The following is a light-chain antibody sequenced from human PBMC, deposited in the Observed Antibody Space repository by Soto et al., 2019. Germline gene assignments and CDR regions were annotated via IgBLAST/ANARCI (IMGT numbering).Light chain of an antibody. V-gene: IGKV3-20*01. J-gene: IGKJ1*01. CDR2: GAS. CDR1: QSVSSTF. CDR3: QQYAYTPRT. Sequence: EIVLTQSPGTLSLSPGERATLSCRASQSVSSTFLAWYQQKPGQAPRLLIYGASNRATGIPDRFSGSGSGTDFTLTISRLEPEDFAVYYCQQYAYTPRTFGQGTKVEI.